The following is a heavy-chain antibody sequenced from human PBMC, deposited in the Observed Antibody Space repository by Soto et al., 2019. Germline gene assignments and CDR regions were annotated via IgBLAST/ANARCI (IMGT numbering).Heavy chain of an antibody. CDR1: GGSISSYS. Sequence: SETLSLTCTVSGGSISSYSWSWIRQPPGKGLEWIGYIYYSGSTNYNPSLKSRVTISVDTSKNQFSLKLSSVTAADTALYYCARTYGRIFDYWGQGTLVTVSS. D-gene: IGHD3-10*01. CDR2: IYYSGST. V-gene: IGHV4-59*01. CDR3: ARTYGRIFDY. J-gene: IGHJ4*02.